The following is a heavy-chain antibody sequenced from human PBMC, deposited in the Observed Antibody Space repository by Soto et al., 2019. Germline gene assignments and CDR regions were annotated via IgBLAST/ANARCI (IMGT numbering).Heavy chain of an antibody. J-gene: IGHJ3*02. D-gene: IGHD5-12*01. V-gene: IGHV3-23*01. CDR3: ARDGQYRTDGFDI. CDR1: GFTYGSHG. CDR2: LSRGGGST. Sequence: EAQLLESGGELIQPGGSLRLSCAASGFTYGSHGMSWVRQAPGKGLEWIAGLSRGGGSTYYSDSVKGRFTISRDNSKNTLHLIMNSLRVEDTALYYCARDGQYRTDGFDIWGQGTMVTVSS.